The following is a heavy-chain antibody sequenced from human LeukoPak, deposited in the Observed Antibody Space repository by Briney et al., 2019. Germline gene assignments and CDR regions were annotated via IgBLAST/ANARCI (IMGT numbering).Heavy chain of an antibody. V-gene: IGHV1-2*02. CDR1: GYTFTGYY. CDR2: INPNSGGT. Sequence: ASVKVSCKASGYTFTGYYMHWVRQAPGQGGERMGWINPNSGGTNYAQKLQGRVTITRETTISTAYMELSRLRSDDTAVYYCARDYDSSGVTSDYWGQGTLVTVSS. CDR3: ARDYDSSGVTSDY. J-gene: IGHJ4*02. D-gene: IGHD3-22*01.